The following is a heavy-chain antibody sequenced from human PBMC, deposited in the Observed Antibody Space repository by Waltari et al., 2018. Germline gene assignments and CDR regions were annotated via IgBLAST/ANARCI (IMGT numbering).Heavy chain of an antibody. D-gene: IGHD2-8*01. Sequence: EVQLVQSGAEMKKHGESLRIACQGSGYPFTTYWINWVRQMPGKGLEWMGRIDPSDSETKYSPSFQGLVTISVDKSSSIAYLQWSNLQASDSAMYYCARGVGSPGDYWGQGTLVTVSS. CDR2: IDPSDSET. CDR3: ARGVGSPGDY. J-gene: IGHJ4*02. V-gene: IGHV5-10-1*03. CDR1: GYPFTTYW.